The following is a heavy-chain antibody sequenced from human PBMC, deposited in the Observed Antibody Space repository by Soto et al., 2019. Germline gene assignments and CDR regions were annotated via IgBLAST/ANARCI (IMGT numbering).Heavy chain of an antibody. CDR3: ARHGVTIFGVVTPAYGMDV. CDR1: GYSFTSYW. J-gene: IGHJ6*02. D-gene: IGHD3-3*01. Sequence: PGESLKISCKGSGYSFTSYWISWVRQMPWKGLEWMGRIDPSDSYTNYSPSFQGHVTISADKSISTAYLQWSSLKASDTAMYYCARHGVTIFGVVTPAYGMDVWGQGTTVTVSS. CDR2: IDPSDSYT. V-gene: IGHV5-10-1*01.